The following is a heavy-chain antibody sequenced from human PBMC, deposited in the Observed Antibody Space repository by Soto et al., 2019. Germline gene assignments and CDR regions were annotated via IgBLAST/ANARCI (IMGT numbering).Heavy chain of an antibody. Sequence: GGSLRLSCAASGFTFSSYAMSWVRQAPGKGLEWVSAISGSGGSTYYADSVKGRFTISRDNSKNTLYLQMNSLRAEDTAVYYCAKDSYDFWSGYTFCWFDPWGQGTLVTASS. V-gene: IGHV3-23*01. J-gene: IGHJ5*02. CDR2: ISGSGGST. CDR3: AKDSYDFWSGYTFCWFDP. CDR1: GFTFSSYA. D-gene: IGHD3-3*01.